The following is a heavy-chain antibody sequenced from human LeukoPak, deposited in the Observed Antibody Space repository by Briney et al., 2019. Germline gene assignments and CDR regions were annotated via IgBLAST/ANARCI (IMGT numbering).Heavy chain of an antibody. CDR1: GFNSSNYW. Sequence: GGSLRLSCAASGFNSSNYWMRWVRQGPGKGLVWVSRIDSDGSSTNYADSVKGRFTISRDSAKNTLYLQMNSPRAEDTAVYYCARGGGSYGWFDPWGQGTLVTVSS. J-gene: IGHJ5*02. D-gene: IGHD3-16*01. CDR3: ARGGGSYGWFDP. CDR2: IDSDGSST. V-gene: IGHV3-74*01.